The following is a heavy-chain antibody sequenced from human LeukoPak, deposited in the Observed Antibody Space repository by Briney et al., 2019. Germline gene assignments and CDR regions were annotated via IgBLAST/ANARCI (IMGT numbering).Heavy chain of an antibody. CDR2: ISSSSSTI. V-gene: IGHV3-48*04. CDR1: GFTFSSYS. Sequence: GGSLRLSCAASGFTFSSYSMNWVRQAPGKGLEWVLYISSSSSTIYYADSVKGRFTISRDNAKNSLYLQMNSLRAEDTAVYYCARVKTPMGATRTSWFDPWGQGTLVTVSS. D-gene: IGHD1-26*01. CDR3: ARVKTPMGATRTSWFDP. J-gene: IGHJ5*02.